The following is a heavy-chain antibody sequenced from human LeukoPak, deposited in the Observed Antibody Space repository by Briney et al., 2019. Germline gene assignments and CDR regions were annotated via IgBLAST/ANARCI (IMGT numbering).Heavy chain of an antibody. J-gene: IGHJ5*02. CDR1: NDSITSGAYY. CDR3: ARDLAAACSFDP. D-gene: IGHD6-13*01. Sequence: SQTLSLTCTVSNDSITSGAYYWTWIRQHPGKGLEWIGYIYYSGSTYYNPSLKSRISMSVDTSKNQFSLKLNSVTAGDRAVYYCARDLAAACSFDPWGQGTLVTVSS. V-gene: IGHV4-31*03. CDR2: IYYSGST.